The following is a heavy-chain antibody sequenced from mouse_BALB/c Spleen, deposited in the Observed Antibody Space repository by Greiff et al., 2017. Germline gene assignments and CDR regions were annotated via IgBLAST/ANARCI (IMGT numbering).Heavy chain of an antibody. Sequence: EVQLQESGPGLVKPSQSLSLTCTVTGYSITSDYAWNWIRQFPGNKLEWMGYISYSGSTSYNPSLKSRISITRDTSKNQFFLQLNSVTTEDTATYYCAREAIYYDYGYAMDYWGQGTSVTVSS. CDR3: AREAIYYDYGYAMDY. D-gene: IGHD2-4*01. J-gene: IGHJ4*01. V-gene: IGHV3-2*02. CDR2: ISYSGST. CDR1: GYSITSDYA.